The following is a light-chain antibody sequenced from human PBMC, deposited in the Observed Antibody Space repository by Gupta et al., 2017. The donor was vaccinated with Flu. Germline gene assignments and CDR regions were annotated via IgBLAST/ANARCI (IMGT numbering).Light chain of an antibody. Sequence: TIACTGTSSDIGSYNYVSWYQQHPGKAPKLMIFEVSKRPSGVPDRFSGSKSGNTAALTVSGLQAEDEADYYCSSQGGSSTLYVFGTGTKVTVL. V-gene: IGLV2-8*01. J-gene: IGLJ1*01. CDR1: SSDIGSYNY. CDR3: SSQGGSSTLYV. CDR2: EVS.